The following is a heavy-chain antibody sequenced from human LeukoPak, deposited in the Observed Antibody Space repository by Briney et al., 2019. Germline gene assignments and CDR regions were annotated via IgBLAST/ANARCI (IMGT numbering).Heavy chain of an antibody. D-gene: IGHD3-10*01. CDR3: AKKQVLLWFGEFSDFDY. Sequence: GGSLRLSCAASGFTFSSYAMSWVRQAPGKGLEWVSAISGSGGSTYYADSVKGRFTISRDNSKNTLYLQMNSLRAEDTAVYYCAKKQVLLWFGEFSDFDYWGQGTLVTVSS. J-gene: IGHJ4*02. V-gene: IGHV3-23*01. CDR2: ISGSGGST. CDR1: GFTFSSYA.